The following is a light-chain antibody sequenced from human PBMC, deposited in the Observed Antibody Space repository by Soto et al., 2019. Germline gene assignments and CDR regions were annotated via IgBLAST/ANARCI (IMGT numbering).Light chain of an antibody. Sequence: QSVLTQPASVSGSPGQSITISCTGTSSDLAIYNYVSWYQQQPGKAPKLMIYQVTNRPSGVSNRFSGSRSGNTASLTISGLQGEDEADYYGSSYADSRNYVFGNGTKVTVL. CDR2: QVT. CDR3: SSYADSRNYV. V-gene: IGLV2-14*01. CDR1: SSDLAIYNY. J-gene: IGLJ1*01.